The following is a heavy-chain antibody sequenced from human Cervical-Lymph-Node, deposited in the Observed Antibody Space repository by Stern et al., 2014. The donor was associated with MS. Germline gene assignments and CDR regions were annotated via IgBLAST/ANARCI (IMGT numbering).Heavy chain of an antibody. CDR1: GFTFSDYY. V-gene: IGHV3-11*01. CDR3: ARDRSWYNGNVPLDY. D-gene: IGHD3-10*01. CDR2: ISNSGETI. Sequence: VQLVESGGGVVKPGGSLRLSCAGSGFTFSDYYMSWVRQAPGQGLEWVSYISNSGETIDYADSVKGRFTISRDSAKKSLYRQMTSLRAEDTVVDYCARDRSWYNGNVPLDYWGQGTLVPVSS. J-gene: IGHJ4*02.